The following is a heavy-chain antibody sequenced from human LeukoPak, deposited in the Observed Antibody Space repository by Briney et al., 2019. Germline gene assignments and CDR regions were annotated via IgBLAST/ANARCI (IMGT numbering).Heavy chain of an antibody. CDR2: IYHSGRT. V-gene: IGHV4-38-2*02. CDR1: GYSISSGYY. CDR3: ARDRPPRPFDY. J-gene: IGHJ4*02. Sequence: RSSETLSLTCTASGYSISSGYYWGWIRQPPGKGLEWIGSIYHSGRTYYNPSLKSRVTISVDTFKNQFSLKLSSVTAADTAVYYCARDRPPRPFDYWGQGTLVTVSS.